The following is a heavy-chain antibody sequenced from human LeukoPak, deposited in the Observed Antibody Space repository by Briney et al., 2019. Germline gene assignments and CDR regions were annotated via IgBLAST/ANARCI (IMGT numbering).Heavy chain of an antibody. J-gene: IGHJ4*02. D-gene: IGHD2/OR15-2a*01. V-gene: IGHV4-39*07. CDR3: ARNMYYFDY. CDR1: GGSISSSSYY. CDR2: IYYSGST. Sequence: SETLSLTCTVSGGSISSSSYYWGWIRQPPGKGLEWIGSIYYSGSTYYNPSLKSRVTISVDTSKNQFSLKLSSVTAADTAVYYCARNMYYFDYWGQGTLVIVSS.